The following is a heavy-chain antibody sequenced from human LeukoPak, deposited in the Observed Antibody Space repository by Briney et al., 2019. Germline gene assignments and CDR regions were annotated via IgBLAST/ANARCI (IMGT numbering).Heavy chain of an antibody. V-gene: IGHV3-23*01. J-gene: IGHJ3*02. CDR1: GFTFSSYA. D-gene: IGHD2-2*01. CDR3: AKALHPYCSSTSCYFGDAFDI. Sequence: PGGSLRLSCAASGFTFSSYAMSWVRQAPGKGLEWVSAISGSGGSTYYADSVKGRFTIYRDNSKYTLYLQMNSLRAEDTAVYYCAKALHPYCSSTSCYFGDAFDIWGQGTMVTVSS. CDR2: ISGSGGST.